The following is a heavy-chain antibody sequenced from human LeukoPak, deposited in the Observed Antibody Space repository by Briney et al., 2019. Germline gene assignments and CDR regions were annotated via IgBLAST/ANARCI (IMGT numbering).Heavy chain of an antibody. V-gene: IGHV1-2*06. CDR1: GYTFTGYY. J-gene: IGHJ5*02. D-gene: IGHD3-10*01. CDR2: INPNSGGT. CDR3: ARVHRAGLLWFGELFRPGQRYNWFDP. Sequence: ASVTVSCKASGYTFTGYYMHWVRQAPGQGLEWMGRINPNSGGTNYAQKFQGRVTMTRNTSISTAYMELSSLRSEDTAVYYCARVHRAGLLWFGELFRPGQRYNWFDPWGQGTLVTVSS.